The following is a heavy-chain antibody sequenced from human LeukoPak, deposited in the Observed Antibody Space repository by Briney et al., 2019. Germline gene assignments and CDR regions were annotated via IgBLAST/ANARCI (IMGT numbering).Heavy chain of an antibody. V-gene: IGHV1-8*01. CDR3: ARRVAAGGTCMGY. Sequence: ASVKVSCKASGYSFTSYDINWVRQAPGQGLELMGWMNPNSGNTGSAQKFQGRVTMTRNTSISTAYMELSNLRSEDTAVYYCARRVAAGGTCMGYWGQGTLVTVSS. CDR2: MNPNSGNT. CDR1: GYSFTSYD. J-gene: IGHJ4*02. D-gene: IGHD6-13*01.